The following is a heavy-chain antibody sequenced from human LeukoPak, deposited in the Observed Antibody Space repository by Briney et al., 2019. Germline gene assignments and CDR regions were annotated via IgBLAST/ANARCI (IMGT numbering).Heavy chain of an antibody. V-gene: IGHV3-23*01. CDR1: GFTFSSYA. Sequence: PGGSLRLSCAASGFTFSSYAMSWVRQAPGKGLEWVSAISGSGGSTYYADSVKGRFTISRDNSKNTLYLQMNSLRAEDTAVYYCAKEEYDYVWGSYRSTPTFDYWGQGTLVTVSS. CDR2: ISGSGGST. J-gene: IGHJ4*02. CDR3: AKEEYDYVWGSYRSTPTFDY. D-gene: IGHD3-16*02.